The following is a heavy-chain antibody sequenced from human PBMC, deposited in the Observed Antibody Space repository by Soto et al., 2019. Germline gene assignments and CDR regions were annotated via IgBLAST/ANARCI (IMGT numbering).Heavy chain of an antibody. CDR2: IRSKAYGGTT. CDR3: PTVTGSPDY. V-gene: IGHV3-49*03. CDR1: GFTFGDYA. Sequence: SLRLSCTASGFTFGDYAMSWFRQAPGKGLEGVGFIRSKAYGGTTEYAASVKGRFTISRDDSKSIAYLQMNSLKTEDTAVYYCPTVTGSPDYWGQGTLVTSPQ. D-gene: IGHD1-26*01. J-gene: IGHJ4*02.